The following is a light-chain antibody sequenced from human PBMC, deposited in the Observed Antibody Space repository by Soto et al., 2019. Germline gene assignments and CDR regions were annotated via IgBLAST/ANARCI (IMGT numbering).Light chain of an antibody. CDR1: HSVSSTY. J-gene: IGKJ1*01. Sequence: EVVLTQSPATLSLSPGETATLSCGASHSVSSTYLAWYQQKPGLAPRLLIYDASSRATSIPDRFSGSGSVTDFTLTINRLEPEDFAVYYCQQYGSSPQTFGQGTKVEIK. CDR2: DAS. CDR3: QQYGSSPQT. V-gene: IGKV3D-20*01.